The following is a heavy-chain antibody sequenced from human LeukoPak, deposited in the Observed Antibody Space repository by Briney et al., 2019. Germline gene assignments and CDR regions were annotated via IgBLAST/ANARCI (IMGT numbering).Heavy chain of an antibody. CDR2: INHSGST. D-gene: IGHD2-2*02. CDR3: ARVGVYQLLYRYYYYYGMDV. CDR1: GFTFSSYA. J-gene: IGHJ6*04. Sequence: PGGSLRLSCAASGFTFSSYAMSWVRQPPGKGLEWVGEINHSGSTNYNPSLKSRVTISVDTSKNQFSLKLSSVTAADTAVYYCARVGVYQLLYRYYYYYGMDVWGKGTTVTASS. V-gene: IGHV4-34*01.